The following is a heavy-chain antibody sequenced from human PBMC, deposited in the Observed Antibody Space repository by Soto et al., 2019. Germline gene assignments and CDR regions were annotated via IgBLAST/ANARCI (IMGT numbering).Heavy chain of an antibody. V-gene: IGHV1-8*01. D-gene: IGHD3-16*02. CDR2: INPNTGYT. J-gene: IGHJ4*02. Sequence: ASVKVSCKASGYTFTSHDINWVRQATGQGLEWMGWINPNTGYTDYAQKFQDRVTMTGNTSITTAYMELSSLRSEDAAVYYCVRGRVMITFGVVIVIDYWGQGSSVTVSS. CDR1: GYTFTSHD. CDR3: VRGRVMITFGVVIVIDY.